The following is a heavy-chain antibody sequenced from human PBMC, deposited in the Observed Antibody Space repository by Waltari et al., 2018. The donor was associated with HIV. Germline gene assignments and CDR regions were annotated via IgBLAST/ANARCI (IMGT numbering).Heavy chain of an antibody. V-gene: IGHV1-3*01. J-gene: IGHJ6*02. D-gene: IGHD2-21*02. CDR2: INAGNGNT. CDR1: GYTFTRYA. CDR3: ARDGVTSGYYYYGMDV. Sequence: QVQLVQSGAEVKKPGASVKVSCKASGYTFTRYAMHWVRQAPGQRLEWMGWINAGNGNTKYSQKFQGRVTITRDTSASTAYMELSSLRSEDTAVYYCARDGVTSGYYYYGMDVWGQGTTVTVSS.